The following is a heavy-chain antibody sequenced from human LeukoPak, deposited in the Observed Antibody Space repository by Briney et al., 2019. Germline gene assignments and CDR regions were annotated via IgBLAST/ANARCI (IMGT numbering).Heavy chain of an antibody. J-gene: IGHJ3*02. V-gene: IGHV4-61*01. Sequence: SETLSLTCTVSGYSISSGYYWSWIRQPPGKGLEWIGYIYYSGSTNYNPSLKSRVTISVDTSKNQFSLKLSSVTAADTAVYYCARGHARDDSSGYYYNDAFDIWGQGTMVTVSS. CDR3: ARGHARDDSSGYYYNDAFDI. CDR1: GYSISSGYY. CDR2: IYYSGST. D-gene: IGHD3-22*01.